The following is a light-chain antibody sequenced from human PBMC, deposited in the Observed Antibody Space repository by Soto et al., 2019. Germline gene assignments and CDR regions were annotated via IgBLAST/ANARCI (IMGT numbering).Light chain of an antibody. CDR1: QSIISSF. CDR3: QQYDNSPIP. Sequence: EIVLSQSPGILSLSPGERASLSCGASQSIISSFLAWYQQKPGQAPRLLIYGASSRATGIPDRFSGTGSETDFTLTISRLEPEDFAVYYCQQYDNSPIPFGQGTRLAIK. CDR2: GAS. V-gene: IGKV3-20*01. J-gene: IGKJ5*01.